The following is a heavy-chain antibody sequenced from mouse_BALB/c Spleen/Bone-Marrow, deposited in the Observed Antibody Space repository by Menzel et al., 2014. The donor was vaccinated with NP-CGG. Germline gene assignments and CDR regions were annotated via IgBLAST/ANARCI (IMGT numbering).Heavy chain of an antibody. V-gene: IGHV7-3*02. CDR2: ISNNAKGYTT. D-gene: IGHD2-1*01. J-gene: IGHJ1*01. CDR1: GFTFTDYY. Sequence: EVKLMESGGGLVQPGGSLRLSCATSGFTFTDYYMSWVRQPPGKALEWLGFISNNAKGYTTEYSGPGKGRFTVSRDNSRNSLYLHMNPLRAEESAAYYCARDINYGNSWYFDGWGAGTTVTVSS. CDR3: ARDINYGNSWYFDG.